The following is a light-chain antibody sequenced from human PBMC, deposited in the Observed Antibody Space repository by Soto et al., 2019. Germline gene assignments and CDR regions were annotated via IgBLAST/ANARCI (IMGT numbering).Light chain of an antibody. CDR1: QGVFSY. Sequence: DIQMTQSPSSLSAYVGDSVTITCRASQGVFSYLNWYQQKSGKAPKLLIYTTPTLQSGVPSRFSGSGSETDFTLTISSLQPEDFATYFCQQSYSTPLTFGGGTKVEIK. V-gene: IGKV1-39*01. CDR3: QQSYSTPLT. CDR2: TTP. J-gene: IGKJ4*01.